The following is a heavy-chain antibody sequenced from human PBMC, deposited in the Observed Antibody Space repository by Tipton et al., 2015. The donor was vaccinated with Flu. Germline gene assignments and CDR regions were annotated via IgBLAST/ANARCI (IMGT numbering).Heavy chain of an antibody. CDR1: GYTFTGYY. Sequence: QLVQSGAEVKKPGASVKVSCKASGYTFTGYYMHWVRQAPGQGLEWMGWINPNSGGTNYAQKFQGRITMTRGTSISTAYMELSRLRSADTAVYYCARSQSRGQPALRPLGSWGQGTLVTVSS. CDR3: ARSQSRGQPALRPLGS. D-gene: IGHD3-16*01. J-gene: IGHJ5*02. V-gene: IGHV1-2*02. CDR2: INPNSGGT.